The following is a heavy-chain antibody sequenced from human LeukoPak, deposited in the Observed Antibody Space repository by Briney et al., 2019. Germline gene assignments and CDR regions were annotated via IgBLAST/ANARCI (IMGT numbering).Heavy chain of an antibody. D-gene: IGHD3-22*01. CDR2: IYHSGST. V-gene: IGHV4-30-2*01. CDR1: GGSISSGGYS. J-gene: IGHJ3*02. CDR3: ARVTYYYDSSGYSSSAFDI. Sequence: PSQTLSLTCTVSGGSISSGGYSWSWIRQPPGKGLEWIGYIYHSGSTYYNPSLKSRVTISVDRSKNQFSLKLSSVTAADTAVYYCARVTYYYDSSGYSSSAFDIWGQGTMVTVSS.